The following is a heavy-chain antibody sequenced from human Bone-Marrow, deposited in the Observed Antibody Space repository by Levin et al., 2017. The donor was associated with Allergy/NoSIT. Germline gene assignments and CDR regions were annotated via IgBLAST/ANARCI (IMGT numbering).Heavy chain of an antibody. CDR3: ARYTEIVGASHDAFDI. CDR2: IYYSGST. CDR1: GGSISSYY. V-gene: IGHV4-59*01. J-gene: IGHJ3*02. Sequence: SQTLSLTCTVSGGSISSYYWSWIRQPPGKGLEWIGYIYYSGSTNYNPSLKSRVTISVDTSKNQFSLKLSSVTAADTAVYYCARYTEIVGASHDAFDIWGQGTMVTVSS. D-gene: IGHD1-26*01.